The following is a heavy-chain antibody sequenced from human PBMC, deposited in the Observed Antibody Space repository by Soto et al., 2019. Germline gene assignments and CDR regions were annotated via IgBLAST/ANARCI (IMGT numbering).Heavy chain of an antibody. V-gene: IGHV3-30-3*01. CDR1: GFTFSSYA. CDR2: ISYDGSNK. J-gene: IGHJ6*02. Sequence: GGSLRLSCAASGFTFSSYAMHWVRQAPGKGLEWVAVISYDGSNKYYADSVKGRFTISRDNSKNTLYLQMNSLRAEDTAVYYCASPQRGSGNPGSGYYYGMDVWGQGTTVTVSS. D-gene: IGHD3-10*01. CDR3: ASPQRGSGNPGSGYYYGMDV.